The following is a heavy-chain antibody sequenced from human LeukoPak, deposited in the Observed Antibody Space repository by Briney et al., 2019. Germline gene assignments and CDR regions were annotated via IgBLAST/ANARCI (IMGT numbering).Heavy chain of an antibody. CDR2: ISSSGSTI. Sequence: GGSLRLSCAASGFTFSSYEMNWVRQAPGKGLEWVSYISSSGSTIYYADSVKGRFTISRDNAKNSLYLQMNSLRAEDTAVYYCARDQNYYDSSGYLAFDYWGQGTLVTVSS. D-gene: IGHD3-22*01. CDR3: ARDQNYYDSSGYLAFDY. J-gene: IGHJ4*02. V-gene: IGHV3-48*03. CDR1: GFTFSSYE.